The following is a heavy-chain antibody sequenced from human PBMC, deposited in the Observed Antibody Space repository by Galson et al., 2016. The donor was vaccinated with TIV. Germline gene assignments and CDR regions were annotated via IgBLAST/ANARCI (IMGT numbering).Heavy chain of an antibody. CDR3: AREDLYGDQGILGYYGMDV. D-gene: IGHD7-27*01. J-gene: IGHJ6*02. V-gene: IGHV3-48*03. Sequence: SLRLSCAASGFIFSSYEMSWVRQAPGKGLEWVSKISMSGSSIQYADSVKGRFTIARDNAKNSLYLQMNSLRAEDTAVYYCAREDLYGDQGILGYYGMDVWGQGTTVTVSS. CDR2: ISMSGSSI. CDR1: GFIFSSYE.